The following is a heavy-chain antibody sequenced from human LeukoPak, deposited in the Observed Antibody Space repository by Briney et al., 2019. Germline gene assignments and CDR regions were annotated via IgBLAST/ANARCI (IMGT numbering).Heavy chain of an antibody. CDR3: ARDLADYGGNSDPEY. J-gene: IGHJ4*02. CDR2: ISSSSSYI. D-gene: IGHD4-23*01. V-gene: IGHV3-21*01. CDR1: GFTVSSNY. Sequence: GGSLRLSCAASGFTVSSNYMSWVRQAPGKGLEWVSSISSSSSYIYYADSVKGRFTISRDNSKNTLYLQMNSLRAEDTAVYYCARDLADYGGNSDPEYWGQGTLVTVSS.